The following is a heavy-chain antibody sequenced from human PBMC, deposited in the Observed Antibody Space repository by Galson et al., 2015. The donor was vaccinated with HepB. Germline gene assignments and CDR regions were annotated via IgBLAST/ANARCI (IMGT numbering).Heavy chain of an antibody. D-gene: IGHD3-3*01. Sequence: SLRLSCAASGFTFSSYGMHWVRQAPGKGLEWVAVISYDGSNKYYAGSVKGRFTISRDNSKNTLYLQMNSLRAEDTAVYYCAKDRQWLLLILHYFDYWGQGTLVTVSS. CDR1: GFTFSSYG. J-gene: IGHJ4*02. V-gene: IGHV3-30*18. CDR2: ISYDGSNK. CDR3: AKDRQWLLLILHYFDY.